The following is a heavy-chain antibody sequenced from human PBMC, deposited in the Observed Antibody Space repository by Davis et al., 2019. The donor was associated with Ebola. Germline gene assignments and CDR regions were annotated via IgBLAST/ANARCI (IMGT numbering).Heavy chain of an antibody. Sequence: GESLKISCAASGFTFSDYYMSWIRQAPGKGLEWVSYISSSGSTIYYADSVKGRFTISRDNAKNSLYLQMNSLRAEDTAVYYCARPLGGGSGSYSPPWYGMDVWGQGTTVTVSS. J-gene: IGHJ6*02. CDR3: ARPLGGGSGSYSPPWYGMDV. CDR2: ISSSGSTI. D-gene: IGHD3-10*01. V-gene: IGHV3-11*04. CDR1: GFTFSDYY.